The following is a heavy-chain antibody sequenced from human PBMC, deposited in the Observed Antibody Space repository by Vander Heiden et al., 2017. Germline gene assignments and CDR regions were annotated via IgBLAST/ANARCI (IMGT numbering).Heavy chain of an antibody. CDR3: ARRRTGYCSSTSCPFDY. V-gene: IGHV5-51*01. J-gene: IGHJ4*02. Sequence: EVQLVQSGAEVKKPGESQMISCKGSGYSFTSYWIGWVRQMPGKGLEWMGIIYPGDSDTRYSPSFQGQVTISADKSISTAYLQWSSLKASDTAMYYCARRRTGYCSSTSCPFDYWGQGTLVTVSS. D-gene: IGHD2-2*01. CDR2: IYPGDSDT. CDR1: GYSFTSYW.